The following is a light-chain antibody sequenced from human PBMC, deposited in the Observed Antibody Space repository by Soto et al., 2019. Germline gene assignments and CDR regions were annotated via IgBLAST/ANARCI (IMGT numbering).Light chain of an antibody. CDR1: QSVSRY. Sequence: ENVLTQSPDTLSLSPGERATLSCRASQSVSRYLAWYQHKPGQAPRLLIYDASNRATGIPARFSGSGTGTDFTLTISSLEPEDFAVYFCQQRGSWPYTFGQGTKLEIK. V-gene: IGKV3-11*01. CDR2: DAS. J-gene: IGKJ2*01. CDR3: QQRGSWPYT.